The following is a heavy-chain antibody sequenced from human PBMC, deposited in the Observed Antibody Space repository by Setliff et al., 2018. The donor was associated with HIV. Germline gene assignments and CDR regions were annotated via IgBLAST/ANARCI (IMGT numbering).Heavy chain of an antibody. CDR3: ARGDVYCTNGVCHNQHYYPMDV. D-gene: IGHD2-8*01. Sequence: PSETLSLTCDVFGGSFSGHYWSWIRQHPGKGLEWIGYIFYSGDTSYNPSLKSRLTLSLDMSKNQFSLKVNSVTAADTAVYYCARGDVYCTNGVCHNQHYYPMDVWGQGTTVTVSS. CDR2: IFYSGDT. J-gene: IGHJ6*02. V-gene: IGHV4-31*11. CDR1: GGSFSGHY.